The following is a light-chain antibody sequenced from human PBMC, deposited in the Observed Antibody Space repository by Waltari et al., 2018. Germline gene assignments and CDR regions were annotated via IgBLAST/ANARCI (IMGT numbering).Light chain of an antibody. J-gene: IGLJ1*01. Sequence: QSALTQPPSASGSPGQSVTISCTATSSDVGGYNHLSWYQQSPVKAPQLTIYEVSKRPSGVPDRFSGSKSGNTASLTVSGLQAEDEADYYCSSYAGSNNYVFGTGTKVTVL. CDR3: SSYAGSNNYV. CDR1: SSDVGGYNH. V-gene: IGLV2-8*01. CDR2: EVS.